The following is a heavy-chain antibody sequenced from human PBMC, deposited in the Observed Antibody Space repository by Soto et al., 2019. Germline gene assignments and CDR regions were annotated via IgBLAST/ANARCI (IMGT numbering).Heavy chain of an antibody. CDR1: GASISGFY. Sequence: SETLSLTCTVSGASISGFYWSWIRKSAGKGLEWIGRIYATGTTDYNPSLKSRVMMSVDTSKKQFSLKLRSVTAADTAVYYCVRDGTKTLREGFDPWGQGISVNVSS. D-gene: IGHD1-1*01. V-gene: IGHV4-4*07. CDR3: VRDGTKTLREGFDP. J-gene: IGHJ5*02. CDR2: IYATGTT.